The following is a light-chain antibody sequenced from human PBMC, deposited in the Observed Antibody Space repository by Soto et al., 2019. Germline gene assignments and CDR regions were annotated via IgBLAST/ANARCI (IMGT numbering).Light chain of an antibody. CDR3: QQYYTTPLT. V-gene: IGKV4-1*01. CDR1: QSILFSSNSKNY. J-gene: IGKJ1*01. Sequence: DIVMTQSPDSLTVSLGERAALSCKSSQSILFSSNSKNYLAWYQQKPGQPPKLLIHWASTRESGVPDRFSGSGSGTDFTLTISSLQAEDVAVYYCQQYYTTPLTFGQGTKVEIK. CDR2: WAS.